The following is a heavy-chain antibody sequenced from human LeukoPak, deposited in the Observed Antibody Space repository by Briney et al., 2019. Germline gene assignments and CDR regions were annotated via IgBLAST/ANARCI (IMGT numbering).Heavy chain of an antibody. D-gene: IGHD4-17*01. CDR2: RESNGYT. Sequence: SETLSLTCSFSGGSLSGYYWSWLRQPPGKGLEWIAYRESNGYTEYYPSLMSRVKISLDTSKNQLSLELTSVTAADTAVYYCARGVYGAYFDFWGQGTLVTVSS. J-gene: IGHJ4*02. V-gene: IGHV4-59*01. CDR1: GGSLSGYY. CDR3: ARGVYGAYFDF.